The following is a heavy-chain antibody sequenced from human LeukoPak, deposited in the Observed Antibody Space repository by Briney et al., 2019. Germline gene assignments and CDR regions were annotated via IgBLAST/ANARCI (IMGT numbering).Heavy chain of an antibody. V-gene: IGHV3-53*01. CDR2: IYSGGNT. CDR1: GFTVSSNY. Sequence: GGSLRLSCAASGFTVSSNYMSWVRQAPGKGLEWVSVIYSGGNTYYADSVKGRFTISRDNSKHTLYLLMNSLRAEDTAVYYCASAYSSSWYVYWGQGTLVTVSS. J-gene: IGHJ4*02. CDR3: ASAYSSSWYVY. D-gene: IGHD6-13*01.